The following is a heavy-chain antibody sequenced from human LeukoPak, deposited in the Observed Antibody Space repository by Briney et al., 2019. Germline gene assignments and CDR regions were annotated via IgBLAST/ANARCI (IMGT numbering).Heavy chain of an antibody. CDR1: GFTFSSYS. J-gene: IGHJ5*02. CDR2: ISSSSSYI. V-gene: IGHV3-21*01. CDR3: VFTVTTCSWFDP. Sequence: GGSLRLSCAASGFTFSSYSMNWVRQAPGKGLEWVSSISSSSSYIYYADSVKGRFTISRDNAKNSLYLQMNSLRAEDTAVYYCVFTVTTCSWFDPRGQGTLVTVSS. D-gene: IGHD4-11*01.